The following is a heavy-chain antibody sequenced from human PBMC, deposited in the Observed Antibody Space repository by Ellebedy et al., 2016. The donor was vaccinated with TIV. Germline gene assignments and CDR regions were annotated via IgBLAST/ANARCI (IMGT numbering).Heavy chain of an antibody. CDR3: ASISTIFGPVPEGFDP. D-gene: IGHD3-3*01. CDR1: GGTFSSYA. CDR2: IIPIFGTA. Sequence: AASVKVSCKASGGTFSSYAISWVRQAPGQGLEWMGGIIPIFGTANYAQKFQGRVTITADESTSTAYMELSSLRSEDTAVYYCASISTIFGPVPEGFDPWGQGTLVTVSS. V-gene: IGHV1-69*13. J-gene: IGHJ5*02.